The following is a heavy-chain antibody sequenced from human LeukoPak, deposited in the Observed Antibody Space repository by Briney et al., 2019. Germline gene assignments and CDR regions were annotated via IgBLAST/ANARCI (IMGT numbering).Heavy chain of an antibody. V-gene: IGHV5-51*01. CDR3: ARHYYGSGSYYNGNYYMDV. D-gene: IGHD3-10*01. Sequence: GESLKISCKGSAYSFTSYWIGWVRQMPGKGLEWMGIIYPGDSDTRYSPSFQGQVTISADKSISTAYLQWSSLKASDTAMYYCARHYYGSGSYYNGNYYMDVWGKGTTVTVSS. CDR2: IYPGDSDT. J-gene: IGHJ6*03. CDR1: AYSFTSYW.